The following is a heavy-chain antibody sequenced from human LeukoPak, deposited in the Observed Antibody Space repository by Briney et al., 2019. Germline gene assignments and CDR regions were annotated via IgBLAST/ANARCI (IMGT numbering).Heavy chain of an antibody. V-gene: IGHV3-21*01. CDR2: ISSSSIYR. CDR3: ARENVDTAMIP. Sequence: GGSLRLSCAASGFTFSSYWMSWVRQAPGKGLEWVSSISSSSIYRYYADSVKGRFTISRDNSKNTLYLQMNSLRAEDTAVYYCARENVDTAMIPWGQGTLVTVSS. D-gene: IGHD5-18*01. CDR1: GFTFSSYW. J-gene: IGHJ5*02.